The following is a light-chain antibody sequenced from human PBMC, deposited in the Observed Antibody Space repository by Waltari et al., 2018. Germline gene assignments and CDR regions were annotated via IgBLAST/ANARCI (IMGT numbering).Light chain of an antibody. CDR3: SSYAGSNNFFYV. J-gene: IGLJ1*01. CDR1: SSDVGGYNY. Sequence: QSALTQPPSASGSPGQSVTISCTGTSSDVGGYNYVSWYQQHPSKAPKLRVYEVSKRPSGVPDGLSGSKSGNTDCLTVSGLQAEDEADYYCSSYAGSNNFFYVFGTGTKVTVL. CDR2: EVS. V-gene: IGLV2-8*01.